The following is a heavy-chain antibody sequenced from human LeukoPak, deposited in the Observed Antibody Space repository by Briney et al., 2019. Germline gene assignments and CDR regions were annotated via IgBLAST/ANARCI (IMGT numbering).Heavy chain of an antibody. CDR3: ARELSAVGRWGAFDM. Sequence: VASVKVSCKASGYTFTDYFIHWIRQAPGQGLEWMGWINPNSGATSYAQKFQGRVTMTRDTSINTGNMELTGLRFDDTAVYYCARELSAVGRWGAFDMWGQRTMVTVSS. D-gene: IGHD6-13*01. CDR2: INPNSGAT. CDR1: GYTFTDYF. J-gene: IGHJ3*02. V-gene: IGHV1-2*02.